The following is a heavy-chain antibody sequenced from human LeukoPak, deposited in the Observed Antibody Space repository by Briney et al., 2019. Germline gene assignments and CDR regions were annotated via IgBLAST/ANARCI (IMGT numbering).Heavy chain of an antibody. CDR1: GGPISSFY. Sequence: SETLSLTCTVSGGPISSFYWSWIRRSPRKGLEWIGYNYYSGSANYNPSLKSRVTISVDASKNQFSLKLSSVTAADTAVYYCARGDYGDSDYWGQGILVTVSS. V-gene: IGHV4-59*01. CDR3: ARGDYGDSDY. D-gene: IGHD4-17*01. J-gene: IGHJ4*02. CDR2: NYYSGSA.